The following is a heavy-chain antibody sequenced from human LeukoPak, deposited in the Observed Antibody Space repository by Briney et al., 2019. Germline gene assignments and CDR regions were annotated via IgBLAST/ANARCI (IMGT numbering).Heavy chain of an antibody. CDR2: IYYSGST. CDR3: ARDGWYCSSTSCLYYYYYMDV. D-gene: IGHD2-2*01. V-gene: IGHV4-39*02. CDR1: GGSISSSSYY. Sequence: SETLSLTCTVSGGSISSSSYYWGWIRQPPGKGLEWIGSIYYSGSTYYNPSLKSRVTISVHTSKNQFSLKLSSVTAADTAVYYCARDGWYCSSTSCLYYYYYMDVWGKGTTVTVSS. J-gene: IGHJ6*03.